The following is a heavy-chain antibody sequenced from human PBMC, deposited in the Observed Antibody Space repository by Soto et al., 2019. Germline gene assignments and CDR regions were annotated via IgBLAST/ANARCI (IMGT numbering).Heavy chain of an antibody. CDR3: ASEIDATAVTSLDH. V-gene: IGHV1-3*01. J-gene: IGHJ4*02. Sequence: ASVKVSCKASGYISSGSVMHWVRQAPGQSLEWMGWINAGNGNTKYSQKFQGRVTITRDTSASTGYMELSSLRSEDTAVYYCASEIDATAVTSLDHWGQGTLVTVSS. D-gene: IGHD4-17*01. CDR1: GYISSGSV. CDR2: INAGNGNT.